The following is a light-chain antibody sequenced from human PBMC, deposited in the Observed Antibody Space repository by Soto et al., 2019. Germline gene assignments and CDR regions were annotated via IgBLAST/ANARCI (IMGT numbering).Light chain of an antibody. CDR3: QQYYGVPRT. Sequence: DIVMTQSPESLAVSLGERATINCKSSQSVLYSSNNKNYLAWYQQKPGQPPKLLIYWASTRESGVPDRFSGSGSGTDFTLTISSLQAEDVAVYYCQQYYGVPRTFGQGTKLEIK. J-gene: IGKJ2*01. CDR2: WAS. CDR1: QSVLYSSNNKNY. V-gene: IGKV4-1*01.